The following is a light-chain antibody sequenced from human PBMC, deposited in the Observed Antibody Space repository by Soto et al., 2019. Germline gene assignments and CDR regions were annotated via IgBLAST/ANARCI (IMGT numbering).Light chain of an antibody. CDR2: DAS. CDR3: QQSYSTPRT. J-gene: IGKJ1*01. Sequence: QMTQSASTLSASIGDRVSITCRASQSVRSWLAWYQQKPGRAPKFLIYDASSLESGVPSRFSGSGSGTDFTLTISSLQPEDFATYYCQQSYSTPRTFGQGTKVDIK. CDR1: QSVRSW. V-gene: IGKV1-5*01.